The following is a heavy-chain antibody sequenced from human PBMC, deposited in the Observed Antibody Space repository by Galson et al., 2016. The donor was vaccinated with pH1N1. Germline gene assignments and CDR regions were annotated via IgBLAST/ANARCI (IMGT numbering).Heavy chain of an antibody. D-gene: IGHD4-17*01. Sequence: PALVKPTQTLTLTCTFSGFSLSTSGVGVGWIRQPPGTALEWLALIYWNDDKRYSPALKSRLTITKDTPKNQVVLTMTNMDPVDTATYYCAHSLSGDYVGWFDPWGQGTLVTVSS. V-gene: IGHV2-5*01. CDR3: AHSLSGDYVGWFDP. CDR2: IYWNDDK. J-gene: IGHJ5*02. CDR1: GFSLSTSGVG.